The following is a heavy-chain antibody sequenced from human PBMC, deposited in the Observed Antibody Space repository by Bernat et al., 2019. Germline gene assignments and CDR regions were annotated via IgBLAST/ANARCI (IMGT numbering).Heavy chain of an antibody. CDR3: AKDREKYVSYYSYYYGMDV. D-gene: IGHD2-2*01. Sequence: QVQLVESGGGVVQPGRSLRLSCAASGFTFSSYGMHWVRQAPGKGLEWAAIISYDGSNKYYADSVKGRITISRDKSKNRRYLQMNSLRAEDTAVYYCAKDREKYVSYYSYYYGMDVWGQGTTVTVSS. V-gene: IGHV3-30*18. CDR1: GFTFSSYG. CDR2: ISYDGSNK. J-gene: IGHJ6*02.